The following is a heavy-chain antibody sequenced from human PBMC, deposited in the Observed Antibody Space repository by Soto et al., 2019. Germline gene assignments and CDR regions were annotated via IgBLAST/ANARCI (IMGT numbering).Heavy chain of an antibody. CDR2: MNPNSGNT. D-gene: IGHD6-13*01. V-gene: IGHV1-8*01. Sequence: AASVKVSCKASGYTSTSYDINWVRQATGQGLEWMGWMNPNSGNTGYAQKFQGRVTMTRNTSISTAYMELSSLRSEDTAVYYCASRGYSSSGGRVYYYMDVWGKGTTVTVSS. CDR1: GYTSTSYD. CDR3: ASRGYSSSGGRVYYYMDV. J-gene: IGHJ6*03.